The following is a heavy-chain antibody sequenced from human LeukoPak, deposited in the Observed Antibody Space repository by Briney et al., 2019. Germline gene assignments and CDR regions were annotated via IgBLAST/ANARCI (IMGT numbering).Heavy chain of an antibody. V-gene: IGHV3-53*01. Sequence: GGSLRLSCAASGFTVSNNYMDWVRQAPGKGLEWVSGIYSGATTYYADSVKGRFTISRDNSKNTLSLQMNSLRAEDTAVYYCARELRIVDTTMLNYYYYYYMDVWGKGTTVTVSS. CDR3: ARELRIVDTTMLNYYYYYYMDV. CDR1: GFTVSNNY. J-gene: IGHJ6*03. D-gene: IGHD5-18*01. CDR2: IYSGATT.